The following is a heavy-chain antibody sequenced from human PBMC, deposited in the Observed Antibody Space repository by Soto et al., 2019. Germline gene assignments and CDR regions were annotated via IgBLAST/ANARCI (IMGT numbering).Heavy chain of an antibody. V-gene: IGHV1-46*01. Sequence: GASVKVSCKASGYIFTNYYIHWVRQAPGQGLEWMAIINPLPTSGSTNYAQKFQGRVTVTRDTSTSTVYLELSSLRSDDTAVYYCARDLAAAAYWAQGTLVTVSS. CDR1: GYIFTNYY. D-gene: IGHD6-13*01. CDR2: INPLPTSGST. CDR3: ARDLAAAAY. J-gene: IGHJ1*01.